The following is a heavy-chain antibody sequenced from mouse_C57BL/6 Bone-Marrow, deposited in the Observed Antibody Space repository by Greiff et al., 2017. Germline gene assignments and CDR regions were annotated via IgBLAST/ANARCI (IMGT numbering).Heavy chain of an antibody. Sequence: LQESGAELARPGASVKLSCKASGYTFTSYGISWVKQRTGQGLEWIGEIYPRSGNTYYNEKFKGKATLTADKSSSTAYMELRSLTSEDSAVYFCVRAKEGLTGPFAYWGQGTLVTVSA. CDR2: IYPRSGNT. D-gene: IGHD4-1*01. CDR3: VRAKEGLTGPFAY. CDR1: GYTFTSYG. J-gene: IGHJ3*01. V-gene: IGHV1-81*01.